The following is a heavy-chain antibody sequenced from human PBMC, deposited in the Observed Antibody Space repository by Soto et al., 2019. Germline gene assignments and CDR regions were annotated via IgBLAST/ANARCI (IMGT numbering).Heavy chain of an antibody. CDR2: ISGSGGST. CDR1: GFTFSSYA. J-gene: IGHJ5*02. Sequence: GGSLRLSCAASGFTFSSYAMSWVRQAPGKGLEWVSAISGSGGSTYYADSVKGRFTISRDNSKNTLYLQMNSLRAEDTAVYYCAKAYYYDSSGYFQNWFDPWGRGTLVTVSS. V-gene: IGHV3-23*01. D-gene: IGHD3-22*01. CDR3: AKAYYYDSSGYFQNWFDP.